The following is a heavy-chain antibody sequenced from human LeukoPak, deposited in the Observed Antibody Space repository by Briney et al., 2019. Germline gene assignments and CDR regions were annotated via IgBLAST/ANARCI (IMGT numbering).Heavy chain of an antibody. CDR3: ARVRELPIDY. CDR2: IYYSGST. Sequence: SETLSLTCAVYGGSFSGYYWSWIRQPPGKGLEWIGSIYYSGSTYYNPSLKSRVTISVDTSKNQFSLKLSFVTAADTAVYYCARVRELPIDYWGQGTLVTVSS. CDR1: GGSFSGYY. V-gene: IGHV4-34*01. J-gene: IGHJ4*02. D-gene: IGHD1-7*01.